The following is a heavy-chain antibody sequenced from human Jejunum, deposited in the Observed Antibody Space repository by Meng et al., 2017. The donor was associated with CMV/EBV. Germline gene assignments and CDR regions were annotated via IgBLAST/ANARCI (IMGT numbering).Heavy chain of an antibody. J-gene: IGHJ5*02. D-gene: IGHD3-10*01. CDR1: GFTFNDYT. Sequence: SGFTFNDYTMNWVRQAPGKGLEWVSSISGNSNYIFYRDSVEGRFTISRDNAKNSLFLQMNSLRAEDSAVYYCARDMVWGDPNSFDAWGQGTLVTVSS. CDR3: ARDMVWGDPNSFDA. CDR2: ISGNSNYI. V-gene: IGHV3-21*01.